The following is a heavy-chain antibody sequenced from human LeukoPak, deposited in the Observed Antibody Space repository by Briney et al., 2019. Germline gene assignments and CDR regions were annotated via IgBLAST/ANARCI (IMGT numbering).Heavy chain of an antibody. Sequence: GASVTVSCTASGGTFSSYAISWVRQAPGQGLEWMGGIIPIFGTANYAQKFQGRVTITADESTSTAYMELSSLRSEDTAVYYCARDEGGQQLGNWFDPWGQGTLVTVSS. CDR3: ARDEGGQQLGNWFDP. CDR1: GGTFSSYA. J-gene: IGHJ5*02. V-gene: IGHV1-69*13. D-gene: IGHD6-13*01. CDR2: IIPIFGTA.